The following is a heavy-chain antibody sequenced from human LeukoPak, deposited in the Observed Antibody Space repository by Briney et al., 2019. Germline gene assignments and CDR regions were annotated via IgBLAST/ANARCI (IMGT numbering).Heavy chain of an antibody. CDR2: ISSSSSTI. D-gene: IGHD3-10*01. Sequence: GGSLRLSCAASGFTFSSHSMNWVRQAPGKGLEWVSYISSSSSTIYYADSVKGRFTISRDNAKNSLYLQMNSLRAEDTAVYYCAKDRSSSHMDVWGKGTTVTVSS. CDR1: GFTFSSHS. J-gene: IGHJ6*03. V-gene: IGHV3-48*01. CDR3: AKDRSSSHMDV.